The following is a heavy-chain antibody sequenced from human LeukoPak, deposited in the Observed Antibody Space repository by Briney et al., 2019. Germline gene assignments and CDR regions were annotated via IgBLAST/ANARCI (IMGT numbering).Heavy chain of an antibody. CDR2: ISGSGGST. CDR3: AKEGLLWFGELLYPNY. Sequence: GGSLRLSCAASGFTFSSYAMSWVRQAPGKGLEWVSAISGSGGSTYYADSVKGRFTISRDNSKNTLYLQMNSLRAEDTAVYYCAKEGLLWFGELLYPNYWGQGTLVTVSS. D-gene: IGHD3-10*01. V-gene: IGHV3-23*01. CDR1: GFTFSSYA. J-gene: IGHJ4*02.